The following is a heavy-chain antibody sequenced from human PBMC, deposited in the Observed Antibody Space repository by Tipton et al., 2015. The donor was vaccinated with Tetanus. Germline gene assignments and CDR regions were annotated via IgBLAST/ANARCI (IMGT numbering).Heavy chain of an antibody. Sequence: GLAKPSQTLSLTCSVSGVSISGGRYYWSWIRQRPGKGLEWIGDIYSSGSTYTDPSLKGRVTISVDTSKNQFSLRVNSVTAADTAVYYCARDQARGARGWNYFDFWGLGTLVTVSS. D-gene: IGHD1-26*01. J-gene: IGHJ4*02. V-gene: IGHV4-31*03. CDR2: IYSSGST. CDR1: GVSISGGRYY. CDR3: ARDQARGARGWNYFDF.